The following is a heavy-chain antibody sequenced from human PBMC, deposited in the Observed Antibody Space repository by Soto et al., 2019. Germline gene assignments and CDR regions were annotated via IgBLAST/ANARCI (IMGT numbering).Heavy chain of an antibody. Sequence: VQLLESGGGLVQPGGSLRLSCSASGFTFNRYAVSWVRQSPGKGLEWVSAIIDDGGRAYYADSVKGRFTISRDNSKNTLSLQMNSLRAEDTAVYYCAKDKMEQWLVGGYFDYWGQGTQITVSS. CDR1: GFTFNRYA. CDR3: AKDKMEQWLVGGYFDY. CDR2: IIDDGGRA. V-gene: IGHV3-23*01. D-gene: IGHD6-19*01. J-gene: IGHJ4*02.